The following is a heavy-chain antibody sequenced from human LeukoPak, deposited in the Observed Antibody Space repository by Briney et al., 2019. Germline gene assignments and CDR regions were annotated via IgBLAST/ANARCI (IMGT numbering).Heavy chain of an antibody. V-gene: IGHV3-20*04. J-gene: IGHJ4*02. CDR1: GFTFDDYG. Sequence: PGGSLRLSCAASGFTFDDYGMSWVRQVPGKGLEWVSGINWNGGSTGFADSVKGRFTISRDNAKKSLYLQMNSLRAEDTAVYYCARDGVYYFDYWGQGTLVTVSS. CDR3: ARDGVYYFDY. CDR2: INWNGGST.